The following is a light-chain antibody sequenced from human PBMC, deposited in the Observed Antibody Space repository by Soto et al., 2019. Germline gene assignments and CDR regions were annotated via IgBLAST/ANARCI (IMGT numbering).Light chain of an antibody. J-gene: IGLJ2*01. CDR2: LNSDGSH. V-gene: IGLV4-69*01. CDR3: QAWGTGIVV. Sequence: QLVLTQSPSASASLGASVKLTCTLSSGHNNYAIAWHQQQPEKGPRYLMKLNSDGSHRKGDGIPDRFSGSSSGAERYLTISSLQSEDEADYYCQAWGTGIVVFGGGTKVTVL. CDR1: SGHNNYA.